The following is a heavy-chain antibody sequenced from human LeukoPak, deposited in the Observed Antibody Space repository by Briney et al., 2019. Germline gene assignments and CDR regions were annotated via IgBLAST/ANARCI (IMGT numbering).Heavy chain of an antibody. Sequence: PGGSLRLSCAASGFTFSNYAMSWVRQTPGKGLEGVSGISGSGGTTDYADSVKGRFTISRDNSKNTLYLQMNSLRAEDTAVYYCAKLTLGYCSGGRCFFDYWGQGTLVTVSS. CDR3: AKLTLGYCSGGRCFFDY. J-gene: IGHJ4*02. V-gene: IGHV3-23*01. D-gene: IGHD2-15*01. CDR1: GFTFSNYA. CDR2: ISGSGGTT.